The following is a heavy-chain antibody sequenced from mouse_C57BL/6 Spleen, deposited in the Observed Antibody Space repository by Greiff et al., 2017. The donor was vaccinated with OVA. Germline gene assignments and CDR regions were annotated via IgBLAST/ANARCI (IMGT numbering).Heavy chain of an antibody. CDR3: ARSNSWYFDV. CDR1: GFTFSDYY. Sequence: EVKLVESGGGLVQPGGSLKLSCAASGFTFSDYYMYWVRQTPEKRLEWVAYISNGGGSTYYPDTVKGRFTISRDNAKNTLYLQMSRLKSEDTAMYYCARSNSWYFDVWGTGTTVTVSS. D-gene: IGHD2-5*01. V-gene: IGHV5-12*01. J-gene: IGHJ1*03. CDR2: ISNGGGST.